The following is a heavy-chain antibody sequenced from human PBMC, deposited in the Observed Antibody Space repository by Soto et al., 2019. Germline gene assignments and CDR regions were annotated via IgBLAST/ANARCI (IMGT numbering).Heavy chain of an antibody. J-gene: IGHJ5*02. CDR2: IIPIFGTA. D-gene: IGHD3-22*01. CDR1: GGTFSSYA. Sequence: QVQLVQSGAEVKKPGSSVKVSCKASGGTFSSYAISWVRQAPGQGLEWMGGIIPIFGTANYAQKFQGRVTITAEESTSTAYMELSSLRSEDTAVYYCARVTYYYDSSGYPGWFDPWGQGTLVTVSS. V-gene: IGHV1-69*01. CDR3: ARVTYYYDSSGYPGWFDP.